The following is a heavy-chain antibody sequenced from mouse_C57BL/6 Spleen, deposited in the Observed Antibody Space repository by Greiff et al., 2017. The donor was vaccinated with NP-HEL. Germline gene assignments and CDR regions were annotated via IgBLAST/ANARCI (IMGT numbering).Heavy chain of an antibody. D-gene: IGHD1-1*01. J-gene: IGHJ2*01. Sequence: QVQLQQPGAELVKPGASVKLSCKASGYTFTSYWMQWVKQRPGQGLEWIGEIDPSDSYTNYNQKFKGKATWTVDTSSSTAYMQLSSLTSEDSAVYYCARSLRSFDYWGQGTTLTVSS. CDR2: IDPSDSYT. CDR3: ARSLRSFDY. CDR1: GYTFTSYW. V-gene: IGHV1-50*01.